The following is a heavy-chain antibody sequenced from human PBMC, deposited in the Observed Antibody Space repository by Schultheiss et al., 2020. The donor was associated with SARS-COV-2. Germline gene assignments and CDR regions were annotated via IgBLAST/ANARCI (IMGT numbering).Heavy chain of an antibody. CDR2: INHSGST. V-gene: IGHV4-34*01. CDR3: VSTSDIVVAVATA. D-gene: IGHD2-15*01. J-gene: IGHJ1*01. Sequence: SETLSLTCAVSGGSFSGYYWSWIRQPPGKGLEWIGDINHSGSTNYNPSLKSRVTISADTSKNQFSLRLSSVTATDTAVYYCVSTSDIVVAVATAWGQGTLVTVSS. CDR1: GGSFSGYY.